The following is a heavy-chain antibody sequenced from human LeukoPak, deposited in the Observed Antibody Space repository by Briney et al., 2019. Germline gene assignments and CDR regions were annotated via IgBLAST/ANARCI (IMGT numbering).Heavy chain of an antibody. CDR1: GFTFSSDT. V-gene: IGHV3-21*01. Sequence: GGSLRLSCAASGFTFSSDTMNWVRQAPGRGLEWVSLITPSSSNIYYADSVKGRFTISRDNAKNSLYLQMNNLRAEDTAVYFCARDQTSSWYFDLWGRGTLVTVSS. CDR2: ITPSSSNI. CDR3: ARDQTSSWYFDL. D-gene: IGHD1-7*01. J-gene: IGHJ2*01.